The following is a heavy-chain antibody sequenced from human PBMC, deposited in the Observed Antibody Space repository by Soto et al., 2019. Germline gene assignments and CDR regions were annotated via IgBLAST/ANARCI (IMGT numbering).Heavy chain of an antibody. V-gene: IGHV3-23*01. CDR3: AKVFGNYYFDF. CDR2: IGGSGGPT. CDR1: GFSFSNYA. Sequence: GGSLRLSCAASGFSFSNYAMRWVRQAPGKGLEWVAAIGGSGGPTYYADSVKGRFTISRDNSKNTVYLHMNSLRAEDTAIYYCAKVFGNYYFDFWGQGA. D-gene: IGHD3-16*01. J-gene: IGHJ4*02.